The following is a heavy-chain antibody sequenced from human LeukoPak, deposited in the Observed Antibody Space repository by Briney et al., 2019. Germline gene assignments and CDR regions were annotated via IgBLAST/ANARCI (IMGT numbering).Heavy chain of an antibody. CDR3: ARGGVRINRYGMDV. CDR2: IYYSGST. Sequence: SETLSLTCTVSGGSISSSSYYWGWIRQPPGKGLEWIGSIYYSGSTNYNPSLKSRVTISVDTSKNQFSLKLSSVTAADTAVYYCARGGVRINRYGMDVWGQGTTVTVSS. CDR1: GGSISSSSYY. D-gene: IGHD2-8*01. J-gene: IGHJ6*02. V-gene: IGHV4-39*07.